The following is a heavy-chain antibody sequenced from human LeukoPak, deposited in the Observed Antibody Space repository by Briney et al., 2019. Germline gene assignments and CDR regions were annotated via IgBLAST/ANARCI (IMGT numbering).Heavy chain of an antibody. CDR3: ARGGSGSSKYWVF. Sequence: PSGGSLRLSCVGSGFTLRDYHMDWVRQAPGRGLEWVANINGEGGDKYYGDSVKGRFSISRDNAENSLFLQMNNLRVEDSAVYYCARGGSGSSKYWVFWGQGTLVTVSS. CDR2: INGEGGDK. CDR1: GFTLRDYH. D-gene: IGHD2-8*02. V-gene: IGHV3-7*01. J-gene: IGHJ4*02.